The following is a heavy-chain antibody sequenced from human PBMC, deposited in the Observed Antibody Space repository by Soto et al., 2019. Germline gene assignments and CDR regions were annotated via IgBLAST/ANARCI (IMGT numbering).Heavy chain of an antibody. CDR3: ARAGFKRYCSGGSCRNWFDP. V-gene: IGHV4-34*01. CDR2: INHSGST. D-gene: IGHD2-15*01. Sequence: SETLSLTCAVYGGSFSGYYWSWIRQPPGKGLEWIGEINHSGSTNYNPSLKSRVTISVDTSKNQLSLKLSSATAADTAVYYCARAGFKRYCSGGSCRNWFDPWGQGTLVTVSS. CDR1: GGSFSGYY. J-gene: IGHJ5*02.